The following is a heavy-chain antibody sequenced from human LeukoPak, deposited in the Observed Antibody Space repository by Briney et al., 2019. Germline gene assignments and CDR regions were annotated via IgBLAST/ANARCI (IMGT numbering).Heavy chain of an antibody. V-gene: IGHV3-66*01. CDR2: VYSGGNT. Sequence: SGGSLRLSCTASGFTVSSDYMSWVRQAPGKGLEWVSVVYSGGNTYYADSVKGRFTISRDNSKNTLYLQMNSLRAEDTAVYYCAREPPGGGFDYWGLGTLVTVSS. CDR3: AREPPGGGFDY. J-gene: IGHJ4*02. D-gene: IGHD3-16*01. CDR1: GFTVSSDY.